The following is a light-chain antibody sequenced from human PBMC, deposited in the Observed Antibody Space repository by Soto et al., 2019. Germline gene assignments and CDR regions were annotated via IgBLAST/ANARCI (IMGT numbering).Light chain of an antibody. J-gene: IGLJ2*01. CDR1: SCDIGADND. Sequence: QSVLTQPASVSGAPGQSITISCTGTSCDIGADNDVSWYQQHPGKAPKLMIYEVSNRPSGVPNRFSGSKSGNSASLAISGLQAEEEADYYCSSYKSSSTPSVFGAGTKLTVL. V-gene: IGLV2-14*01. CDR2: EVS. CDR3: SSYKSSSTPSV.